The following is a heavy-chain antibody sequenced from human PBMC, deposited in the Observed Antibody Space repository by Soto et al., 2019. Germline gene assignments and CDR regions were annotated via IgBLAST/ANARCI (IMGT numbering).Heavy chain of an antibody. CDR3: ARRSRILYYDILTGPPRVGGYYYYMDV. CDR2: IYYSGST. V-gene: IGHV4-59*08. CDR1: GCSISSYY. Sequence: PSETLSLTCTVSGCSISSYYWSWIRQPPGKGLEWIGYIYYSGSTNYNPSLKSRVTISVDTSKNQFSLKLSSVTAADTAVYYCARRSRILYYDILTGPPRVGGYYYYMDVWGKGTTVTVSS. J-gene: IGHJ6*03. D-gene: IGHD3-9*01.